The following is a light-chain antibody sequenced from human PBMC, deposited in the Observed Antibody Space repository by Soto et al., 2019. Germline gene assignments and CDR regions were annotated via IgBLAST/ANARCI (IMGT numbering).Light chain of an antibody. V-gene: IGKV1-5*01. CDR3: HQYNSYSPT. Sequence: DIQMTQSPSTLSASVGDRVTITCRASQSISSWLAWYQQKPGKAPKLLIYDASSLESGVPSRFSGSGSGTEFTLTTSSLQPDAFATYYCHQYNSYSPTFGQGTKLEIK. CDR2: DAS. J-gene: IGKJ2*01. CDR1: QSISSW.